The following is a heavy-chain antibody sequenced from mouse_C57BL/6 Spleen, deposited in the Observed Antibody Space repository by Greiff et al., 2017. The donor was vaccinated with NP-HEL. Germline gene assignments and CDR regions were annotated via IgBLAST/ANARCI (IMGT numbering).Heavy chain of an antibody. CDR2: ISGGGGNT. CDR1: GFTFSSYT. J-gene: IGHJ4*01. V-gene: IGHV5-9*01. D-gene: IGHD2-1*01. CDR3: ARGNYYAMDY. Sequence: EVHLVESGGGLVKPGGSLKLSCAASGFTFSSYTMSWVRQTPEKRLEWVATISGGGGNTYCPDSVKGRFTISRDNAKNTLYLQMSSLRSEDTALYYCARGNYYAMDYWGQGTSVTVSS.